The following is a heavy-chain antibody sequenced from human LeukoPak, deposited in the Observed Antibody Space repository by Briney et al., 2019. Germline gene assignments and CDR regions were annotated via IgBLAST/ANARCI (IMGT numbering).Heavy chain of an antibody. CDR1: GFTVSSNY. CDR2: IYGDGSR. V-gene: IGHV3-53*01. Sequence: GGSLRLSCAASGFTVSSNYMSWVRQAPGKGLEWVSNIYGDGSRYYADSVKGRFTISRDNSKNTLYLQMNTLRAEDTAVYYCARTPDGPDYWGQGTLVTVSS. J-gene: IGHJ4*02. D-gene: IGHD5-24*01. CDR3: ARTPDGPDY.